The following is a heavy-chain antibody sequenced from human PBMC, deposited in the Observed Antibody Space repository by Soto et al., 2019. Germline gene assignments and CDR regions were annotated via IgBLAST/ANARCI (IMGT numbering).Heavy chain of an antibody. CDR1: GGSISSGGYY. Sequence: QVQLQESGPGLVKPSQTLSLTCTVSGGSISSGGYYWSWIGQHPGKGLEWIGYIYYSGSTYYNPSLKSRVTISVDTSKNQFSLKLSSVTAADTAVYYCARDGPSGYYYGMDVWGQGTTVTVSS. CDR3: ARDGPSGYYYGMDV. CDR2: IYYSGST. D-gene: IGHD3-10*01. V-gene: IGHV4-31*03. J-gene: IGHJ6*02.